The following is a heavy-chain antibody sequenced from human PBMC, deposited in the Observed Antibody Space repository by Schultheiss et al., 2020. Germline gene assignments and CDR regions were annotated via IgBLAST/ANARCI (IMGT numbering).Heavy chain of an antibody. D-gene: IGHD6-13*01. CDR1: GYSFSNYW. CDR2: IYPGDSDT. V-gene: IGHV5-51*01. CDR3: ARQIAYSNTYYFNY. J-gene: IGHJ4*02. Sequence: VESLQISCKGSGYSFSNYWIGWVRQMPGKGLEWMGIIYPGDSDTRYSPSFQGQVTISADKSINTAYLQWSSLKASDTATYYCARQIAYSNTYYFNYWGQGTLVTVSS.